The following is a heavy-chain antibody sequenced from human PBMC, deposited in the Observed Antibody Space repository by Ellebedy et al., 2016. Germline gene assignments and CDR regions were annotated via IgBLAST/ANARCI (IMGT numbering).Heavy chain of an antibody. J-gene: IGHJ4*02. V-gene: IGHV1-2*02. CDR2: MNANTGGT. D-gene: IGHD1-26*01. CDR1: GYTFTRHF. Sequence: ASVKVSXXTSGYTFTRHFMYWVRQAPGQGLEWMGWMNANTGGTNYAQMFHGRISMTRATSTSTAYLDVNNLTSDDTAVYYCARVSPAPQSSDYWGQGTVVTVSS. CDR3: ARVSPAPQSSDY.